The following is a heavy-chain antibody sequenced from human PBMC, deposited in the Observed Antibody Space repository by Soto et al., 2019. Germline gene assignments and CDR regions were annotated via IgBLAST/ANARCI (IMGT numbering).Heavy chain of an antibody. Sequence: SETLSLTCTVSGGSISSGGYYWSWIRQHPGKGLEWIGYIYYSGTTYYNPSLKSRVTNSVDTSKNQFSLKLGSVSAADTALYYCARCSLVVVPAPGFDPWGRGTLVTVSS. CDR1: GGSISSGGYY. CDR3: ARCSLVVVPAPGFDP. D-gene: IGHD2-2*01. CDR2: IYYSGTT. J-gene: IGHJ5*02. V-gene: IGHV4-31*03.